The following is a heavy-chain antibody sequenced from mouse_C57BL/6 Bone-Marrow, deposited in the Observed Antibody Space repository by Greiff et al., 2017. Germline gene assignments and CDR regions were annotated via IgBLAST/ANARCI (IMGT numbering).Heavy chain of an antibody. J-gene: IGHJ1*03. V-gene: IGHV1-74*01. D-gene: IGHD2-1*01. CDR3: ALLCAARYIDV. Sequence: QVQLQQSGAELVKPGASVKVSCKASGYTFTSYWMHWVKQRPGQGLEWIGRIHPSDSDTNYNQKFKGKATLTVDKSSSTAYMQLISLTSEEAAVYYCALLCAARYIDVWGTGTTVTVSS. CDR1: GYTFTSYW. CDR2: IHPSDSDT.